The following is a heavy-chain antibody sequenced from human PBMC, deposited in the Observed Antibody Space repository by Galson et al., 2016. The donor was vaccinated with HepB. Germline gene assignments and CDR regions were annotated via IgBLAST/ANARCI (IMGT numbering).Heavy chain of an antibody. J-gene: IGHJ4*02. D-gene: IGHD3-10*01. CDR3: ARDSPYYYGSGSYPY. CDR1: GYIFTTYA. CDR2: INAGNANT. Sequence: SVKVSCKASGYIFTTYAIHWVRQAPGQGLEWMGWINAGNANTKYSQKFQGRVTITSDTSASTAYMDLSSLRSEDTAMYYCARDSPYYYGSGSYPYWGQGTLVTVSS. V-gene: IGHV1-3*01.